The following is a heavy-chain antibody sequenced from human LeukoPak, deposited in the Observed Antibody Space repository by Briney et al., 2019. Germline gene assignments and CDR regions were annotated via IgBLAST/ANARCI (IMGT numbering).Heavy chain of an antibody. V-gene: IGHV4-34*01. D-gene: IGHD3-22*01. Sequence: SETLSLTCAVYGGSFSGYYWSWIRQPPGKGLEWIGEINHSRSTNYNPSLKSRVTISVDTSKNQFSLKLSSVTAADTAVYYCARSFLVVCYFDYWGQGTLVTVSS. J-gene: IGHJ4*02. CDR2: INHSRST. CDR1: GGSFSGYY. CDR3: ARSFLVVCYFDY.